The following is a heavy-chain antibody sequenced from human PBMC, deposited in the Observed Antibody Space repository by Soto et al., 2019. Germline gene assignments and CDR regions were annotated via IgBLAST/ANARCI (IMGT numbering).Heavy chain of an antibody. V-gene: IGHV3-53*01. CDR3: ARGEVGAPFYFDY. CDR1: GFTVSSNY. CDR2: IYSGGST. Sequence: GGSLRLSCAASGFTVSSNYMSWVRQAPGKGLEWVSVIYSGGSTYYADSVKGRFTISRDNSKNTLYLQMNSLRAEDTAVYYCARGEVGAPFYFDYWGQGTLVTVSS. J-gene: IGHJ4*02. D-gene: IGHD1-26*01.